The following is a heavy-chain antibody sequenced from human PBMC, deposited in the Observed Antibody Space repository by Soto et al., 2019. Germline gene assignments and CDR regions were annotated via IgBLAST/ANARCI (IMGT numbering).Heavy chain of an antibody. J-gene: IGHJ5*02. CDR3: ARDSWYDSSGYYVYNWFDP. CDR2: ISAYNGNT. D-gene: IGHD3-22*01. CDR1: GYTFTSYG. Sequence: QVQLVQSGAEVKKPGASVKVSGKDSGYTFTSYGISWVRQAPGQGLEWMGWISAYNGNTNYGQKLQGRVTMTTDPSTSTAYMELRSLRSDDTAVYYCARDSWYDSSGYYVYNWFDPWGQGTLVTVSS. V-gene: IGHV1-18*01.